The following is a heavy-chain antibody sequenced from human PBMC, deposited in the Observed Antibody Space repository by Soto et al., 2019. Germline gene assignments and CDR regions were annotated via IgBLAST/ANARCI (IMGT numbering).Heavy chain of an antibody. Sequence: QVQLVESGGGVVQPGRSLRLSCAASGFTFSSYGMHWVRQAPGKGLEWVAVIWYDGSNKYYADSVKGRFTISRDNSKNTLYLQMNSLRAEDTAVYYWARDADYAYFDYWGQGTLVTVSS. D-gene: IGHD4-17*01. V-gene: IGHV3-33*01. CDR1: GFTFSSYG. J-gene: IGHJ4*02. CDR3: ARDADYAYFDY. CDR2: IWYDGSNK.